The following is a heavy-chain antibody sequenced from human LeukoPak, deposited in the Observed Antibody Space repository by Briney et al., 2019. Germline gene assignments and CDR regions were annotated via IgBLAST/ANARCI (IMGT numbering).Heavy chain of an antibody. Sequence: ASVKVSCRASGYTFTNYAMHWVRQAPGQRLEWMGWSNAGNGDTKYSQHFQGRVAITRDTSASTAYMELSSLRSEDTALYYCARGSVAGTGFDYWGQGTLVTVSS. V-gene: IGHV1-3*02. CDR2: SNAGNGDT. CDR3: ARGSVAGTGFDY. CDR1: GYTFTNYA. J-gene: IGHJ4*02. D-gene: IGHD6-19*01.